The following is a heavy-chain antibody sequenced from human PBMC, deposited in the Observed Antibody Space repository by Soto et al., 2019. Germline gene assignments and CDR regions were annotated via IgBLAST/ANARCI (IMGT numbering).Heavy chain of an antibody. J-gene: IGHJ6*03. CDR3: ARHTYSNYAAYYCYYMDV. CDR2: IYYSGST. Sequence: SETLSLTCTVSGGSISSYYWSWIRQPPGKGLEWIGYIYYSGSTNYNPSLKSRVTISVDTSKNQFSLKLSSVTAADTAVYYCARHTYSNYAAYYCYYMDVWGKGTTVTVS. D-gene: IGHD4-4*01. V-gene: IGHV4-59*08. CDR1: GGSISSYY.